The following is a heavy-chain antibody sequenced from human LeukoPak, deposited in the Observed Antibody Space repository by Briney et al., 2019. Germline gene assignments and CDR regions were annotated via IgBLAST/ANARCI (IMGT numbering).Heavy chain of an antibody. CDR3: ARRPLHSQNWLAP. V-gene: IGHV5-51*01. J-gene: IGHJ5*02. Sequence: GASMHFSCAGYGARITSYWVACLRQLRGKVLELMGIIFPGDSDTRYSPSIQGQVTISVDRSISTAYLQWSSLKASDTAIYYCARRPLHSQNWLAPWGQGTLLTVSS. CDR1: GARITSYW. CDR2: IFPGDSDT.